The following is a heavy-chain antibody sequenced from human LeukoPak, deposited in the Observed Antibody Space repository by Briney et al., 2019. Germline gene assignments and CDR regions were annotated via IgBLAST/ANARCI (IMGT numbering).Heavy chain of an antibody. CDR3: ARGRGGGGSSNNWFDP. CDR2: IYYSGST. CDR1: GGTISSYY. V-gene: IGHV4-59*01. D-gene: IGHD2-15*01. Sequence: SETLSLTCTVSGGTISSYYWSWIRQPPGKGLEWIGYIYYSGSTNYNPSLKSRVSISVDTSKNQFSLKLSSVTAADTAVYYCARGRGGGGSSNNWFDPWGQGTLVTVSS. J-gene: IGHJ5*02.